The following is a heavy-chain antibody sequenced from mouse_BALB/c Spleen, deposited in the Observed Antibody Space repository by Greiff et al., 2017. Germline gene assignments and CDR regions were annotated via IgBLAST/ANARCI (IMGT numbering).Heavy chain of an antibody. Sequence: EVKLMESGGDLVKPGGSLKLSCAASGFTFSSYGMSWVRQTPDKRLEWVATISSGGSYTYYPDSVKGRFTISRDNAKNTLYLQMSSLKSEDTAMYYCARRDGNYSFAYWGQGTLVTVSA. CDR3: ARRDGNYSFAY. D-gene: IGHD2-1*01. CDR1: GFTFSSYG. J-gene: IGHJ3*01. CDR2: ISSGGSYT. V-gene: IGHV5-6*02.